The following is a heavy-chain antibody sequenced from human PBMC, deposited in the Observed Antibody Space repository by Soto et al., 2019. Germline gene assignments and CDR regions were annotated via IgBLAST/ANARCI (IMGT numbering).Heavy chain of an antibody. V-gene: IGHV4-59*01. CDR2: IYYSGST. D-gene: IGHD6-19*01. J-gene: IGHJ6*02. CDR3: ARDSRSGGVIMGV. Sequence: PSETLSLTCTVSGGSISSYYWSWIRQPPGKGLEWIGYIYYSGSTNYSPSLKSRVTISVDTSKNQFSLKLSSVTAADTAVYYCARDSRSGGVIMGVWGQGTTVTVSS. CDR1: GGSISSYY.